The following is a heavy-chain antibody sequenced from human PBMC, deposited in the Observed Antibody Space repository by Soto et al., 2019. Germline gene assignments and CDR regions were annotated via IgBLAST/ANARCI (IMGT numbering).Heavy chain of an antibody. CDR3: ARDLYSRGVPLLDF. J-gene: IGHJ4*02. V-gene: IGHV1-2*02. Sequence: ASVKVSCKASGYSLSDYHMHWVRQAAGQGLEWMGWINPNSGGTKYAQRFQGRVTMTRDTSISTVYMELSRLRSDDTAVYYCARDLYSRGVPLLDFWGQGALVTVSS. CDR1: GYSLSDYH. CDR2: INPNSGGT. D-gene: IGHD2-2*02.